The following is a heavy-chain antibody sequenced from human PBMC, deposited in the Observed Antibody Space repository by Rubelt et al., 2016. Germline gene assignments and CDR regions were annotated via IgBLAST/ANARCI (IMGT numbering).Heavy chain of an antibody. CDR3: ARGPSAYNY. D-gene: IGHD6-25*01. J-gene: IGHJ4*02. Sequence: EVQLVESGGGLVQPGRSLRLSCTASRFTFGDFAMSWFRQAPGKGLEWVSVIYSGGATYYADSVKGRFTISRDNSKNTVYLQMNSLKVEDTAVYYCARGPSAYNYWGQGTLVTVSS. V-gene: IGHV3-23*04. CDR1: RFTFGDFA. CDR2: IYSGGAT.